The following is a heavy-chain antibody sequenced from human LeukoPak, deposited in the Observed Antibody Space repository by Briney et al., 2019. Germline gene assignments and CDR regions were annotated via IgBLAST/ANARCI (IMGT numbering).Heavy chain of an antibody. V-gene: IGHV4-31*03. D-gene: IGHD5-18*01. CDR3: ARAPVDTANAYYYYYYYMDV. J-gene: IGHJ6*03. CDR2: ISYSGST. Sequence: SETLSLTCTVSGGSLNSGGYYWSWIRQHPGEGLEWIGYISYSGSTNYNPSLKSRVTISLDTSKNQFSLKLSSVTAADTAVYYCARAPVDTANAYYYYYYYMDVWGKGTTVTVSS. CDR1: GGSLNSGGYY.